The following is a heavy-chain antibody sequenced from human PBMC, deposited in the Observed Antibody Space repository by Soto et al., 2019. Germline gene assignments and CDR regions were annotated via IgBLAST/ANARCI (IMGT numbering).Heavy chain of an antibody. D-gene: IGHD2-15*01. CDR1: GGSICSGDYY. V-gene: IGHV4-31*03. CDR2: IFYSGST. Sequence: QVQLQESGPGLVKPSQTLSLTCSVSGGSICSGDYYWSLVRQHPGKGLEWIWYIFYSGSTYYNPSLKSRVTISVDTSKNQFSLKLSSVTDADTAVYYCARGGSGDIVVVAASDYWGQGTLVTVSS. CDR3: ARGGSGDIVVVAASDY. J-gene: IGHJ4*02.